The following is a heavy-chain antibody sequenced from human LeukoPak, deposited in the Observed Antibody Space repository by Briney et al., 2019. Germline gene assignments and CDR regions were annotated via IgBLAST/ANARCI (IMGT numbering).Heavy chain of an antibody. Sequence: GGSLRLSCAASGFTFSTYSMNWVRQAPGKGLEWVSYISSSSITIYYADSVKGRFTISRDNAKNSLYLQMNSLRAEDTAVYYCARHNYYYGSGSYIGYWGQGTLVTVSS. CDR3: ARHNYYYGSGSYIGY. V-gene: IGHV3-48*04. CDR1: GFTFSTYS. J-gene: IGHJ4*02. CDR2: ISSSSITI. D-gene: IGHD3-10*01.